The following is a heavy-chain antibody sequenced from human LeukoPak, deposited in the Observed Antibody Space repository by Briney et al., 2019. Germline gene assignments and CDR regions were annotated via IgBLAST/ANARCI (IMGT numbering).Heavy chain of an antibody. D-gene: IGHD6-13*01. CDR1: GFTFSSYT. Sequence: GGSLRLSCAASGFTFSSYTMNWVRQAPGKGLEWVSSISSTSSYIYYADSVKGRFTISRDNAKNSLYLQMNSLRAEDTAVYYCARDRDIAAAGLFDYWGQGTLVTVSS. CDR2: ISSTSSYI. V-gene: IGHV3-21*01. CDR3: ARDRDIAAAGLFDY. J-gene: IGHJ4*02.